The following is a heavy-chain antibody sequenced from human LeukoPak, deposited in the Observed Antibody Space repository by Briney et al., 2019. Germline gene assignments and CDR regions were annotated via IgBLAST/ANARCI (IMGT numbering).Heavy chain of an antibody. J-gene: IGHJ4*02. Sequence: PSETLSLTYTVSGASMSNHYWSWIRQPPGKGLEWIGYIYDSETTNYNPSLNSRVTMSVDTSKNQFSLKLSSVTAADTALYYCASRPGGSTWYGVFDYWSRGTLVTVSS. V-gene: IGHV4-59*11. CDR3: ASRPGGSTWYGVFDY. D-gene: IGHD6-13*01. CDR1: GASMSNHY. CDR2: IYDSETT.